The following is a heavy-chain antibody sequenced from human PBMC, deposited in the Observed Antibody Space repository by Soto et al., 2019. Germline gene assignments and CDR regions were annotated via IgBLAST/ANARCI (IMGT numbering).Heavy chain of an antibody. Sequence: ASVKVSCKASGYTFTSYGISWVRPAPGQGLEWMGWLSAYNGNTNYAQKLQGRVTMTTDTSTSTAYMELRSLRSDDTAVYYCARELAVAGTKWYFDLGGRGTLVTVSS. CDR2: LSAYNGNT. CDR3: ARELAVAGTKWYFDL. J-gene: IGHJ2*01. D-gene: IGHD6-19*01. CDR1: GYTFTSYG. V-gene: IGHV1-18*04.